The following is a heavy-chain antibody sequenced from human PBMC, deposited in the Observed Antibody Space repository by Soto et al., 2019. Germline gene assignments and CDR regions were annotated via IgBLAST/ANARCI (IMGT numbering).Heavy chain of an antibody. D-gene: IGHD2-2*01. CDR2: ISAYNGNT. CDR1: GYTVTSYG. Sequence: ASVKVSCKASGYTVTSYGISWVRQAPGQGLEWMGWISAYNGNTDYPQKLQSRVTMTTDTSTSTAYMELRSLRSDDTAVYYCAREGYCISSSCYASALDYWG. V-gene: IGHV1-18*01. CDR3: AREGYCISSSCYASALDY. J-gene: IGHJ4*01.